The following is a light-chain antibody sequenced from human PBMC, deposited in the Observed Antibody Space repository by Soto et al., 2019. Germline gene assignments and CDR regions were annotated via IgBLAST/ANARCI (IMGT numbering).Light chain of an antibody. CDR1: SSDVGRYNY. V-gene: IGLV2-14*01. J-gene: IGLJ1*01. Sequence: QSVLAQPASVSGSPGQSITISCTGTSSDVGRYNYVAWYQQHPGKAPKVLIFGVSNRPSGVSSRFSGSKSGNTASLNISGLQAEDEADYYCSSYATSSTRVFGTGTKVTVL. CDR3: SSYATSSTRV. CDR2: GVS.